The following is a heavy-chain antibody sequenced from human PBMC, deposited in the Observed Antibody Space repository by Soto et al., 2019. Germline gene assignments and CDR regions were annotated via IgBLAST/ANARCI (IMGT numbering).Heavy chain of an antibody. J-gene: IGHJ3*02. Sequence: EVQLVESVGGLVQPGGSLRLSCAASGFTVSSNYMSWVRQAPGKGLEWVSVIYSGGSTYYADSVKGRFTISRDNPKNTLDLQMNSLRAEDTAVYYCAAGGGLVPRTYAFDIWGQGTMVTVSS. D-gene: IGHD2-8*02. V-gene: IGHV3-66*01. CDR2: IYSGGST. CDR1: GFTVSSNY. CDR3: AAGGGLVPRTYAFDI.